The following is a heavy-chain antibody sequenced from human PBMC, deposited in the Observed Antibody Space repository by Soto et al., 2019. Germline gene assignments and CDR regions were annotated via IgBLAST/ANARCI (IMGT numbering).Heavy chain of an antibody. D-gene: IGHD6-13*01. CDR3: ARSPERGAAAGPNDY. J-gene: IGHJ4*02. CDR1: GYTFTSYG. V-gene: IGHV1-18*01. Sequence: QVQLVQSGAEVKKPGASVQVSCKASGYTFTSYGISWVRQAPGQGLEWMGWISAYNGNTNYAQKLQGRVTMATDTSTSTAYMELRSLRSDDTAVYYCARSPERGAAAGPNDYWGQGTLVTVSS. CDR2: ISAYNGNT.